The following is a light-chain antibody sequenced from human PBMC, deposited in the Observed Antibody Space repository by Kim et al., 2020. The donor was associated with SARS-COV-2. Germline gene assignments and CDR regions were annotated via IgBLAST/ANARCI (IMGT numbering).Light chain of an antibody. V-gene: IGLV1-47*01. J-gene: IGLJ2*01. CDR3: ATWDDTLSGPV. CDR2: RNT. Sequence: QSALTQPPSASGTPGQRVTISCSGTSSNIGSNSVYWYQQFPGTAPKLLIYRNTQRPSGVPDRVSGSKSGTSASLAISGLRSDDEADYYCATWDDTLSGPVFGGGTQLTVL. CDR1: SSNIGSNS.